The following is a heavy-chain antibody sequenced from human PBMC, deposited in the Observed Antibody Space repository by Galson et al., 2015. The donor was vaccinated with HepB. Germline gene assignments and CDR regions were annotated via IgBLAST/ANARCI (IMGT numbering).Heavy chain of an antibody. CDR2: LWYDGTNT. J-gene: IGHJ6*03. CDR3: ARDRGFRPFAPSEYYMDV. D-gene: IGHD3-10*01. Sequence: SLRLSCAASGFTFRTYAMHWVRQAPGKGLEWVAILWYDGTNTYYVDSVKGRFTISRDNSNNTLYLQMNRLGVEDTAIYYCARDRGFRPFAPSEYYMDVWGKGTMVTVS. V-gene: IGHV3-33*01. CDR1: GFTFRTYA.